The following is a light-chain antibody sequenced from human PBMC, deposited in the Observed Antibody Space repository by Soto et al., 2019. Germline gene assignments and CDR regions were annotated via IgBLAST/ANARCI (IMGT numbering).Light chain of an antibody. CDR2: EVD. CDR1: SSDVGGYNY. V-gene: IGLV2-8*01. J-gene: IGLJ1*01. Sequence: QSTLTQPPSASGSPGQSVTISCTGTSSDVGGYNYVSWYQHHPGKAPKLIIYEVDERPSGVPDRFSGSKSGNTASLTVSGIQAEDEADYYCSSYVGSNNFPYVFGTGNKVTV. CDR3: SSYVGSNNFPYV.